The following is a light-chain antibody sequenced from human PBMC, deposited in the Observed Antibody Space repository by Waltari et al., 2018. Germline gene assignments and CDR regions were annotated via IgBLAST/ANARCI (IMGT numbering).Light chain of an antibody. J-gene: IGLJ3*02. CDR3: LLFDGDARV. CDR2: STS. V-gene: IGLV7-43*01. CDR1: TGEATSGHH. Sequence: QTVVTQEPSLTVSPGGTVTLTCSSSTGEATSGHHPNWLQQNPGQPPRLLIFSTSDKPSWTPARFSGSLLGGKAALTLSGVQPEDEADYYCLLFDGDARVFGGGTRLTVL.